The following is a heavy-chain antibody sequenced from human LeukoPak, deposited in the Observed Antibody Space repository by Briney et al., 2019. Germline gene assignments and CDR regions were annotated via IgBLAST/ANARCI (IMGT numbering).Heavy chain of an antibody. CDR1: GFTFSTYW. CDR2: INRDGSST. J-gene: IGHJ4*02. CDR3: AGDLDPSPFNY. Sequence: GGSLRLSCAASGFTFSTYWMHWVRQAPGKGLVWVSRINRDGSSTSYADSVKGRFTISRDNARNTLYLQMNSLRAEDTALHYCAGDLDPSPFNYWGQGTLVTVSS. V-gene: IGHV3-74*01.